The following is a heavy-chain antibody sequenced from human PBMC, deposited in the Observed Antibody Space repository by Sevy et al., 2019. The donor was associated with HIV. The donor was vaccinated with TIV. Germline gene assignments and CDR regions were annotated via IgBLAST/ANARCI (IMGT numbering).Heavy chain of an antibody. CDR3: ARVAVDYCTDDCYHRFDY. Sequence: GGSLKLSCAASGFTFTLYAIHWVRQAPGKGLEWVALISYSGTNKYYADSVKGRLTISKDNSKNTSYLQMNNLRTDDTAVYYCARVAVDYCTDDCYHRFDYWGQGTQVTVSS. CDR1: GFTFTLYA. D-gene: IGHD2-21*02. J-gene: IGHJ4*02. CDR2: ISYSGTNK. V-gene: IGHV3-30-3*01.